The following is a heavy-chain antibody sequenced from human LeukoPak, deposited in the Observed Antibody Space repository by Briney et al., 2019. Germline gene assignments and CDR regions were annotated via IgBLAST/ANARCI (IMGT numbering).Heavy chain of an antibody. CDR1: GFTFSSYS. CDR3: ASLSLRWSDY. J-gene: IGHJ4*02. Sequence: GGSLRLSCAASGFTFSSYSMNWVRQAPGKGLEWVSYISSSSTIYYSDSVKGRFTISRDNAKNSLYLQMNSLRAEDTAVYYCASLSLRWSDYWGQGTLVTVSS. D-gene: IGHD4-23*01. V-gene: IGHV3-48*04. CDR2: ISSSSTI.